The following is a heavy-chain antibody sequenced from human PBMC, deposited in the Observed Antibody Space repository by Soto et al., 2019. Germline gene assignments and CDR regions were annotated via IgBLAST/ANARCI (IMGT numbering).Heavy chain of an antibody. CDR3: ARDPGYSYGYN. D-gene: IGHD5-18*01. J-gene: IGHJ4*02. V-gene: IGHV1-3*01. Sequence: ASVKVSKASGYTFTSYAMHWVRQAPGQRLEWMGWINAGNGNTKYSQKFQGRVTITRDTSASTAYMELSSLRPEDTAVYYCARDPGYSYGYNWGQGTLVTVSS. CDR1: GYTFTSYA. CDR2: INAGNGNT.